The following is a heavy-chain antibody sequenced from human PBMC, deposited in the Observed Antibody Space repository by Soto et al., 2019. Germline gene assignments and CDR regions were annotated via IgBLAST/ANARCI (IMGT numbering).Heavy chain of an antibody. D-gene: IGHD3-22*01. Sequence: PGGSLRLSCGASGFTFSNYAMHWVRQAPGKGLEWVAIVSYDGDNEYYADSVRGRFFISRDNSRNTLYLQMNSLRTEDTAVYYCAKDTYYLDSSGYYVFDSWGQGTLVTVSS. V-gene: IGHV3-30*18. CDR1: GFTFSNYA. CDR3: AKDTYYLDSSGYYVFDS. J-gene: IGHJ4*02. CDR2: VSYDGDNE.